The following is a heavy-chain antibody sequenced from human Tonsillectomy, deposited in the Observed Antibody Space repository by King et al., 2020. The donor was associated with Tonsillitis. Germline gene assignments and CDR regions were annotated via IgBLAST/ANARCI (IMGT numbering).Heavy chain of an antibody. D-gene: IGHD5-18*01. CDR1: GFTFSSYA. J-gene: IGHJ4*02. Sequence: VQLVESGGGLVQPGGSLRLSCAASGFTFSSYAMTWVRQAPGKGLEWVSAFSGGGGGTYCADSVKDRFTISRDNSKKTLYLQMTSLRAEDTAVYYCAKDGGYIYGHSDYWGQGTLVTVSS. CDR2: FSGGGGGT. V-gene: IGHV3-23*04. CDR3: AKDGGYIYGHSDY.